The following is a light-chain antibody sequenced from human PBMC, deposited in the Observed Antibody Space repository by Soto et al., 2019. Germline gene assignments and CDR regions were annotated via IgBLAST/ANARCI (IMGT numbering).Light chain of an antibody. V-gene: IGKV1-5*03. CDR1: QTISSW. CDR2: KAS. Sequence: DIQLTQSPSTLSGSVRHTVHINXQASQTISSWLAWYQQKPGKAPKLLIYKASTLKSGVPSRFSGSGSGTEFTLTISSLQSEDFAVYYCQQYNNWPRTFGQGTKVDIK. J-gene: IGKJ1*01. CDR3: QQYNNWPRT.